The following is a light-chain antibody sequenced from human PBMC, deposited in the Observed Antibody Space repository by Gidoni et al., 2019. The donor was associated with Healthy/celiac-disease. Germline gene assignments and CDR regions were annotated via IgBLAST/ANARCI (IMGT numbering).Light chain of an antibody. CDR2: GAS. V-gene: IGKV3-15*01. CDR1: QSVSSN. CDR3: QQYNNWPPGT. J-gene: IGKJ3*01. Sequence: IVMTQSPATLSVSPGERATLSCRASQSVSSNLAWYQQKPGQPPRLLIYGASTRATGIPARFSGSGSGTEFTLTISSLQSEDFAVYYCQQYNNWPPGTFGPGTKVDIK.